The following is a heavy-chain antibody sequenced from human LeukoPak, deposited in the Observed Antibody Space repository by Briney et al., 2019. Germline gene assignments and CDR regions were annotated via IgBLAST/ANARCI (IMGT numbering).Heavy chain of an antibody. CDR3: ARDVRLYQRSGWHPLFDY. D-gene: IGHD6-19*01. V-gene: IGHV3-30-3*01. CDR1: GFTFNTYA. CDR2: ISSDETNT. Sequence: PGGSLRLSCAASGFTFNTYAMHWVRQAPGKGLEWVAVISSDETNTYYPDSVKGRFTISRDISKNTLYLQMNTLRAEDTAIYYCARDVRLYQRSGWHPLFDYWGQGTLVTVSS. J-gene: IGHJ4*02.